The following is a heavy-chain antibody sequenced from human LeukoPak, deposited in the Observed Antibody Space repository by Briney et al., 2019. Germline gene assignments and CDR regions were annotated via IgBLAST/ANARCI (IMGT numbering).Heavy chain of an antibody. Sequence: APIKVSFKGFGYTFNKFDFNLGGKGNGPGLEWMGWMNPNSGNTGYAQKFQGRVTMTRNTSISTAYMELSSLRSEDTAVYYCARGSSSWGYWGQGTLVTVSS. CDR2: MNPNSGNT. D-gene: IGHD6-13*01. J-gene: IGHJ4*02. CDR3: ARGSSSWGY. CDR1: GYTFNKFD. V-gene: IGHV1-8*01.